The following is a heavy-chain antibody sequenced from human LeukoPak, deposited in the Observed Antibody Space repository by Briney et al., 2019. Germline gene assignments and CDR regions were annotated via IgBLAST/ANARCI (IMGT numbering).Heavy chain of an antibody. Sequence: GASVKVSCKASGYTFTSYDINWVRQATGQGLGWMGWMNPNSGNTGNAQKFQGRVTMTSNTSISTAYMELSSLRSEATAVYYCARVSTYYDFWSAPRPLYYFDYWGQGTLVTVSS. D-gene: IGHD3-3*01. CDR3: ARVSTYYDFWSAPRPLYYFDY. V-gene: IGHV1-8*01. CDR1: GYTFTSYD. CDR2: MNPNSGNT. J-gene: IGHJ4*02.